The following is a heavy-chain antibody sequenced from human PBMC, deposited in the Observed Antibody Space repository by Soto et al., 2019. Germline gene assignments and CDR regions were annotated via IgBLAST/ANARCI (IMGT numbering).Heavy chain of an antibody. CDR1: GGTFSSYA. Sequence: QVQLVQSGAEVKKPGSSVKVSCKASGGTFSSYAISWVRQAPGQGLEWMGGIIPIFGTANYAQKFQGRVTMTADESTDTAYMELSRLRSEDTAVYYCARVSSSSAGYYYSCGMDVWGQGTTVTVSS. V-gene: IGHV1-69*12. D-gene: IGHD6-6*01. CDR2: IIPIFGTA. CDR3: ARVSSSSAGYYYSCGMDV. J-gene: IGHJ6*02.